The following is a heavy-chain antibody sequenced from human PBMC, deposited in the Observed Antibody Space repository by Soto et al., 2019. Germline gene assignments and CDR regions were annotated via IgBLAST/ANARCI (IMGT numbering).Heavy chain of an antibody. J-gene: IGHJ3*02. CDR3: ARPYLDCTNGVCSYDAFDI. CDR1: GGSISSGGYY. D-gene: IGHD2-8*01. CDR2: IYYSGST. V-gene: IGHV4-31*03. Sequence: SETLSLTCTVSGGSISSGGYYWSWIRQHPGKGLEWIGYIYYSGSTYYNPSLKSRVTISVDTSKNQFSLKLSSVTAAGTAVYYCARPYLDCTNGVCSYDAFDIWGQGTMVTVSS.